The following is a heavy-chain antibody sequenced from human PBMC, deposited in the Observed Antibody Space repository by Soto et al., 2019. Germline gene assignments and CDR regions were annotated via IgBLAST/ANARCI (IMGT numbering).Heavy chain of an antibody. CDR3: ARTLYDILPGYRYHYFDY. J-gene: IGHJ4*02. V-gene: IGHV1-69*13. D-gene: IGHD3-9*01. CDR2: IIPIFGTA. CDR1: GGTFSSYA. Sequence: SSVKVSCKASGGTFSSYAISWVRQAPGQGLEWMGGIIPIFGTANYAQKFQGRVTITAGESTSTAYMELSSMRSEDKGVYYCARTLYDILPGYRYHYFDYWGQGTLVTVSS.